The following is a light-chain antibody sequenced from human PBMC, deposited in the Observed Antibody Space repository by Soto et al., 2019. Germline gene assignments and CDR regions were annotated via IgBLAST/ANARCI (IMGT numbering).Light chain of an antibody. CDR2: GAS. Sequence: ETVMTQSPATLSVSPGERATLSCRASQSVSSNLAWYQQRPGQAPRLLIYGASTRVAGFPARFSGSGSGTEFTLTISSLQSEDFAVYYCQQYNNWPLTFGGGTKVEIK. V-gene: IGKV3-15*01. CDR1: QSVSSN. J-gene: IGKJ4*01. CDR3: QQYNNWPLT.